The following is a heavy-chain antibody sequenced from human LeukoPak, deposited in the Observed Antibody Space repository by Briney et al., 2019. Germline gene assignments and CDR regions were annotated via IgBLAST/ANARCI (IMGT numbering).Heavy chain of an antibody. V-gene: IGHV3-64D*06. CDR2: ISNSGDDT. D-gene: IGHD1-26*01. Sequence: GGTLRLSCSASGFTLISYAMHWVRQAPGKGLEYVSAISNSGDDTYYAASVKGRFTISRDNSRNRLYLQMNSLTPEDTAVYYCVKDLGEGGSFDIWGQGTMVTVSS. CDR1: GFTLISYA. J-gene: IGHJ3*02. CDR3: VKDLGEGGSFDI.